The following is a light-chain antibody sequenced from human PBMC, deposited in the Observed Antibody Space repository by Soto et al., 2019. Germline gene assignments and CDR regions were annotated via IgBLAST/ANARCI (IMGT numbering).Light chain of an antibody. Sequence: QSALTHPASVSGSPGQSITISCTGTRSDVGSYNLVSWYQQHPGKAPKLMIYEVSKRPSGVSNRFSGSKSGNTASLTISGLQAEDEADYYCCSYAGSSTWVFGGGTKVTVL. CDR3: CSYAGSSTWV. J-gene: IGLJ3*02. CDR1: RSDVGSYNL. V-gene: IGLV2-23*02. CDR2: EVS.